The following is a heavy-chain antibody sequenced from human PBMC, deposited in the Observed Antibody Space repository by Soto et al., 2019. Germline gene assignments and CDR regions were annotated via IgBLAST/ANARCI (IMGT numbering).Heavy chain of an antibody. CDR2: ISYDGSNK. J-gene: IGHJ4*02. CDR3: ARDRWILWFGDGGFDY. Sequence: QVQLVESGGGVVQPGRSLRLSCAASGFTFSSYAMHWVRQAPGKGLEWVAVISYDGSNKYYADSVKGRFTISRDNSKNTLYLQMNSLRAEDTAVYYCARDRWILWFGDGGFDYWGQGTLVTVSS. D-gene: IGHD3-10*01. CDR1: GFTFSSYA. V-gene: IGHV3-30-3*01.